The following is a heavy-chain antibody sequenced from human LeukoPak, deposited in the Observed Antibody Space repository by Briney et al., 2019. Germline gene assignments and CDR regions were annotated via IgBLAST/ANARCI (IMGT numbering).Heavy chain of an antibody. CDR2: INPGDSDT. V-gene: IGHV5-51*01. CDR3: VREMDDSSSFDY. J-gene: IGHJ4*02. Sequence: GESLKISCKGSGYSFTSHWIGWVRQLPGKGLEYMGIINPGDSDTRYSPSFQGQVTISADRSISTAYLQWSSLKASDTAMYYCVREMDDSSSFDYWGQGTLVTVSS. D-gene: IGHD4-11*01. CDR1: GYSFTSHW.